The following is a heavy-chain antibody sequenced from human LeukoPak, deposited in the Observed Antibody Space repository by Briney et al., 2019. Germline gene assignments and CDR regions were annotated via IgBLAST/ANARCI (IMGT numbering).Heavy chain of an antibody. D-gene: IGHD3-3*01. V-gene: IGHV3-23*01. J-gene: IGHJ4*02. CDR1: GFTFDYSA. CDR3: LKGGFTYYAD. CDR2: INTGDIT. Sequence: GGSLRLSCAASGFTFDYSAMTWVRQAPEKGLEWVSTINTGDITFYANSVKGRFTISRDNSKNALFLQMNSLRAEDTAIYYCLKGGFTYYADWGQGTLVPVSS.